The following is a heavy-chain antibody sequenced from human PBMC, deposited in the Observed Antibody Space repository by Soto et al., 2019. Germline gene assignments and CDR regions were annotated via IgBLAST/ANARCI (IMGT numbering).Heavy chain of an antibody. D-gene: IGHD6-19*01. J-gene: IGHJ6*02. Sequence: LSQTLSLTCAISGDSVSSNSAAWNWIRQSPSRGLEWLGRTYYRSKWYNDYAVSVKSRITINPDTSKNQFSLQLNSVTPEDTAVYYCARDQWELVLDSSGWDGYYGMDVWGQGTTVTVSS. CDR3: ARDQWELVLDSSGWDGYYGMDV. CDR2: TYYRSKWYN. V-gene: IGHV6-1*01. CDR1: GDSVSSNSAA.